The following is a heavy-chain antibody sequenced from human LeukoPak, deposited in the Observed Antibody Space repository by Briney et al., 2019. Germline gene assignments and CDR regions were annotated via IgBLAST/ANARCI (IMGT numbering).Heavy chain of an antibody. CDR2: IKQEGSEK. CDR1: GFTFSSYW. J-gene: IGHJ6*02. CDR3: ARVYRPVNVWWPQYYYYCYGMDV. V-gene: IGHV3-7*01. Sequence: GRSLRLSCAASGFTFSSYWMSWVRQAPGKGREWVANIKQEGSEKYYVDSVKGRFTISRHNAKNSLYLQMNSLRAEDTAVYYCARVYRPVNVWWPQYYYYCYGMDVWGQGTTVTVSS. D-gene: IGHD5-12*01.